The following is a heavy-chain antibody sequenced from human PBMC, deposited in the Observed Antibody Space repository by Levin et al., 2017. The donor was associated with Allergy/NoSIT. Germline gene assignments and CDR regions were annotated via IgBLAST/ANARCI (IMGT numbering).Heavy chain of an antibody. J-gene: IGHJ6*04. CDR1: GFTFSSYG. V-gene: IGHV3-30*18. CDR2: IAYDGSNK. D-gene: IGHD6-13*01. CDR3: AKPLGIGEAGWLETGLDV. Sequence: SCAASGFTFSSYGMHWVRQAPGKGLEWVVVIAYDGSNKYYADSVKGRFTISRDNSENTLYLQMNSLRVEDTAVYYCAKPLGIGEAGWLETGLDVWGKGTTVTVFS.